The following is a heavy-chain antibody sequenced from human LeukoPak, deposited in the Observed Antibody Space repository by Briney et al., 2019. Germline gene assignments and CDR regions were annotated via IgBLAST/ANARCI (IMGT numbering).Heavy chain of an antibody. CDR2: INPNSGGT. V-gene: IGHV1-2*02. Sequence: ASVKVPCKASGYTFTGYYMHWVRQAPGQGLEWMGWINPNSGGTNYAQKFQGRVTMTRDTSISTAYMELSRLRSDDTAVYYCARGSPSYYYDSSGPNGAFDIWGQGTMVTVSS. D-gene: IGHD3-22*01. J-gene: IGHJ3*02. CDR3: ARGSPSYYYDSSGPNGAFDI. CDR1: GYTFTGYY.